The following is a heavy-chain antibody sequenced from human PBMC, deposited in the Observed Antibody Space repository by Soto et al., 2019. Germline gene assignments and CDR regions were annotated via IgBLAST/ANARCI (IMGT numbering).Heavy chain of an antibody. CDR1: GGTFSSYA. CDR3: ARESGADIVVVPAAMPAYYYYMDV. CDR2: IIPIFGTA. V-gene: IGHV1-69*13. Sequence: ASVKVSCKASGGTFSSYAISWVRQAPGQGLEWMGGIIPIFGTANYAQKFQGRVTITADESTSTAYMELSSLRSEDTAVYYCARESGADIVVVPAAMPAYYYYMDVWGKGTTVTVSS. J-gene: IGHJ6*03. D-gene: IGHD2-2*01.